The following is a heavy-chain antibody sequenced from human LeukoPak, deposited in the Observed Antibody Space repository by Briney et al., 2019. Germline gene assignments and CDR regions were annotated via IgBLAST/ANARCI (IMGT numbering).Heavy chain of an antibody. D-gene: IGHD3-22*01. Sequence: GGSLRRSCAASGFTFSNAWMNWVRQAPGKGLEWVSYISSSSSTIYYADSVKGRFTISRDNAKNSLYLQMNSLRDEDTAVYYCARTMIVVDNYAFDIWGQGTMVTVSS. CDR2: ISSSSSTI. V-gene: IGHV3-48*02. J-gene: IGHJ3*02. CDR1: GFTFSNAW. CDR3: ARTMIVVDNYAFDI.